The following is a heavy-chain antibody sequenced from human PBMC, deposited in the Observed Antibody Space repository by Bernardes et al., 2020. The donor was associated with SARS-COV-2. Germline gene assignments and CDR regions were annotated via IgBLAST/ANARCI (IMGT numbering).Heavy chain of an antibody. V-gene: IGHV3-72*01. Sequence: GSLRLSCAASGFTFSDHYMDWVRQAPGKGLEWVGRTRNKANSYTTDYAASVKGRFTISRDDSKNSVYLQMNSLKTEDTAVYYCVRVVPSYYYDSSGPRGDFDYWGQGTLVTVSS. CDR1: GFTFSDHY. J-gene: IGHJ4*02. CDR2: TRNKANSYTT. D-gene: IGHD3-22*01. CDR3: VRVVPSYYYDSSGPRGDFDY.